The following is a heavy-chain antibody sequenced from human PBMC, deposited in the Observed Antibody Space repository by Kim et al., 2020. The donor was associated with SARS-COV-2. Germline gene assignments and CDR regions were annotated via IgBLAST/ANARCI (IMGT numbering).Heavy chain of an antibody. V-gene: IGHV1-8*01. J-gene: IGHJ6*01. Sequence: ASVKVSCKASGYTFSSYDINWVRQATGQGLEXXGWMNXNSGNTDYAQKFQGRVTXXSNTSXSTAXXELXXXRSXXTAVXXCAXXXSLXXPLXXXYY. CDR3: AXXXSLXXPLXXXYY. CDR2: MNXNSGNT. CDR1: GYTFSSYD.